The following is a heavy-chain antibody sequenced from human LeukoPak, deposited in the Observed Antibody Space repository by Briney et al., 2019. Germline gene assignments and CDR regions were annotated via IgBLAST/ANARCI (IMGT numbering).Heavy chain of an antibody. D-gene: IGHD4-17*01. V-gene: IGHV4-39*07. CDR1: GGSISSSSYY. J-gene: IGHJ4*02. CDR2: IYYSGST. CDR3: ARGESTTVDY. Sequence: SETLSLTCTVSGGSISSSSYYWGWIRQPPGKGLEWIGSIYYSGSTYYNPSLKSRVTISVDRSRNQFSLKLSSVTAADTAVYYCARGESTTVDYWGQGTLVTVSS.